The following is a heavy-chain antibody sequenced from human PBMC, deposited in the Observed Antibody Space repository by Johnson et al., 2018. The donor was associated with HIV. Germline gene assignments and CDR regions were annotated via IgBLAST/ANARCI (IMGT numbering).Heavy chain of an antibody. D-gene: IGHD3-22*01. J-gene: IGHJ3*02. V-gene: IGHV3-9*01. Sequence: EVQLVESGGGLVQPGRSLRLSCSASGFSFDDYAMHWVRQAPGKGLEWVSGIRWNSGALGYADYVKGRFTISRDNAKKSLYLQMDRLSEEDTALYYGVKDSRMIVVVHGAFDIWGQGTMVTVSS. CDR1: GFSFDDYA. CDR2: IRWNSGAL. CDR3: VKDSRMIVVVHGAFDI.